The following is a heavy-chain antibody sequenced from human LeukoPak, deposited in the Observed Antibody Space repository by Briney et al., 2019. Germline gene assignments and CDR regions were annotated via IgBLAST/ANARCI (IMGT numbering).Heavy chain of an antibody. J-gene: IGHJ4*02. Sequence: TGGSLRLSCAASGFTFSSYAMHWVRQAPGKGLEYVSAISSNGGSTYYANSVKGRFTISRDNSKNTLYLQMGSLGAEDMAVYYCARFYCSSTSCLFDYWGQGTLVTVSS. CDR1: GFTFSSYA. CDR3: ARFYCSSTSCLFDY. CDR2: ISSNGGST. D-gene: IGHD2-2*01. V-gene: IGHV3-64*01.